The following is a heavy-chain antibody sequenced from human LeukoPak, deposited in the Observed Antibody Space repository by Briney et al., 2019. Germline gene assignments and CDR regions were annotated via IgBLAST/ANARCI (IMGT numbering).Heavy chain of an antibody. CDR1: DVSISSGLYY. V-gene: IGHV4-39*01. J-gene: IGHJ4*02. CDR2: ISYSGTT. CDR3: ARHSSSWYYFDY. Sequence: SETLSPTCSVSDVSISSGLYYWGWIRQSPGRGLEWIGSISYSGTTFYTPSLKSRGTISVDTSKNQFSLKLKSLTATDTAIYYCARHSSSWYYFDYWAQGILVTVSS. D-gene: IGHD6-13*01.